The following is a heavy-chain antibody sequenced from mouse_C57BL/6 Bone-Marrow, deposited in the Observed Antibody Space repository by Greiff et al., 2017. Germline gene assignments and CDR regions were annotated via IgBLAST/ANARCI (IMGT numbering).Heavy chain of an antibody. J-gene: IGHJ2*01. CDR3: NYGSSYYFDY. CDR2: IYPGNSDT. Sequence: EVQLQESGTVLARPGASVKMSCKTSGYTFTSYWMHWVKQRPGQGLAWIGAIYPGNSDTSYNQKFTGKDKLTAVTSASTAYMELSSLTNEDSAVYYCNYGSSYYFDYRGQGTTLTVSS. CDR1: GYTFTSYW. V-gene: IGHV1-5*01. D-gene: IGHD1-1*01.